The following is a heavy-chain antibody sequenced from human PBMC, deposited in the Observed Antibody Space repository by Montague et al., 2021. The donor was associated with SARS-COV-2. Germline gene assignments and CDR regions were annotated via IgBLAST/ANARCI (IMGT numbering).Heavy chain of an antibody. D-gene: IGHD2-21*02. CDR2: TYYRSKWYN. Sequence: CAISGDSVSSNIATWNWIRQSPSRGLEWLGRTYYRSKWYNDYAVSVKSQVIINPDISNNRISLQLNSVTPEDTAVYYCARAYCGGDCYFYWYFDLWGRGTLVTVSS. CDR1: GDSVSSNIAT. J-gene: IGHJ2*01. V-gene: IGHV6-1*01. CDR3: ARAYCGGDCYFYWYFDL.